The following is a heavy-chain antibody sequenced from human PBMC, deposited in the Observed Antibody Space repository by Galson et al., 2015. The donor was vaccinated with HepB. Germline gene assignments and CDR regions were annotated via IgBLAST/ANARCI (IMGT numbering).Heavy chain of an antibody. CDR2: ISSSGGII. V-gene: IGHV3-48*03. J-gene: IGHJ4*02. D-gene: IGHD3-22*01. CDR1: GFTFSGYE. Sequence: SLRLSCAGSGFTFSGYEMNWVRQAPGKGLEWISYISSSGGIIKYYADSVKGRFTISRDNAKNSVYLQMDSLRGEDTAVYFCARERVGDSSRYLAYWGQGTPVTVSS. CDR3: ARERVGDSSRYLAY.